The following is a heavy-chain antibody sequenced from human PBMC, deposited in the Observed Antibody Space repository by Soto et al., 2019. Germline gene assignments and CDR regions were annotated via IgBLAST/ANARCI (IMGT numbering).Heavy chain of an antibody. CDR3: AREGDGYIYGMDV. CDR2: INPSGGST. V-gene: IGHV1-46*01. CDR1: GYDFSSYA. D-gene: IGHD5-12*01. J-gene: IGHJ6*02. Sequence: ASVKVSCKASGYDFSSYAMHWVRQAPGQGLEWMGIINPSGGSTSYAQKFQGRVTMTRDTSTSTVYMELSSLRSEDTAVYYCAREGDGYIYGMDVWGQGTTVTVSS.